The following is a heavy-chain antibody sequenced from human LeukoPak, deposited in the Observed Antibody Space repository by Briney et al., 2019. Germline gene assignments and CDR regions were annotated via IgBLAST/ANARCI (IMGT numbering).Heavy chain of an antibody. CDR3: ARKYYYGSGSKYYFDY. CDR1: GYSFTSYW. Sequence: KHGESLKISCKGSGYSFTSYWIGWVRQMPGKGLEWMGIIYPGDSDTRYSPSFQGQVTISADKSISTAYLQWSSLKASDTAMYYCARKYYYGSGSKYYFDYWGQRTLVTVSS. D-gene: IGHD3-10*01. J-gene: IGHJ4*02. CDR2: IYPGDSDT. V-gene: IGHV5-51*01.